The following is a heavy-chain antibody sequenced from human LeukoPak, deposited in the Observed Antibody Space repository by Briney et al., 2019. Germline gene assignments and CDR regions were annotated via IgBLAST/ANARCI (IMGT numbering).Heavy chain of an antibody. J-gene: IGHJ4*02. Sequence: ASVKVSCKASGYTVTSYVISGVRQAPGQELEWMGWISAYNGNTNYAQKLQGRVTMTTDTYTRPAYMELRSLRSDDTAVYYCARHLFNWNDVGYFDYWGQGTLVTVSS. CDR2: ISAYNGNT. D-gene: IGHD1-1*01. V-gene: IGHV1-18*01. CDR3: ARHLFNWNDVGYFDY. CDR1: GYTVTSYV.